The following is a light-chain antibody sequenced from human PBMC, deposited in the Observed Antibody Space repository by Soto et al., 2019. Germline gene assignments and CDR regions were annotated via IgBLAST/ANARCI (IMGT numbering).Light chain of an antibody. CDR1: QSVLYSSNNKNY. V-gene: IGKV4-1*01. CDR2: WAS. CDR3: QQYYGTPYT. Sequence: DIVTTQSPDSLAVSLGERATINCKSSQSVLYSSNNKNYLAWYQQKPGQPPKPLIYWASTRESGVPDRFSGSGSGTDFTLTISSLQAEDVAVYYCQQYYGTPYTFGQGTKLEIK. J-gene: IGKJ2*01.